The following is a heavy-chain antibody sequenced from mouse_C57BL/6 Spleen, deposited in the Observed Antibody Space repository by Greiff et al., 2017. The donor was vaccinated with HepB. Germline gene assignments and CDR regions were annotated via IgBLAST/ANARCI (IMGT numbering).Heavy chain of an antibody. CDR3: ARSPYYYGSSLDY. V-gene: IGHV1-82*01. CDR1: GYAFSSSW. D-gene: IGHD1-1*01. Sequence: QVQLQQSGPELVKPGASVKISCKASGYAFSSSWMNWVKQRPGKGLEWIGRIYPGDGDTNYNGKFKGKATLTADKSSSTAYMQLSSLTSEDSAVYFCARSPYYYGSSLDYWGQGTTRTVSS. J-gene: IGHJ2*01. CDR2: IYPGDGDT.